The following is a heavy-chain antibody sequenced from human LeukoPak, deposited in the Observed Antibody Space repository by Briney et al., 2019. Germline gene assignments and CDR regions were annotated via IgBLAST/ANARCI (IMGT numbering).Heavy chain of an antibody. V-gene: IGHV4-59*08. CDR1: GGSISSYY. J-gene: IGHJ4*02. D-gene: IGHD5-18*01. CDR2: INYSGST. Sequence: SETLSLTCTVSGGSISSYYWSWIRQPPGKGLEWIGYINYSGSTNYNPSLKSRVTISVDTSKNQFSLKLSSVTAADTAVCYCARQRGYSYGASLDYWGQGTLVTVSS. CDR3: ARQRGYSYGASLDY.